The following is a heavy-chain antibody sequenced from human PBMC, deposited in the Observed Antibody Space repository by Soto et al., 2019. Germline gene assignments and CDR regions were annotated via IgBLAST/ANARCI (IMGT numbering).Heavy chain of an antibody. Sequence: EVQLVESGGGLIQPGGSLRLSCAASGFTVSSNYMSWVRQAPGKGLEWVSVIYSGGSTYYADSVKGRFTISRDNSKNTLYLHMNRLRAEDTAVYYCARDRVESGYPEYFQHWGQGTLVTFSS. CDR3: ARDRVESGYPEYFQH. D-gene: IGHD3-22*01. CDR1: GFTVSSNY. V-gene: IGHV3-53*01. J-gene: IGHJ1*01. CDR2: IYSGGST.